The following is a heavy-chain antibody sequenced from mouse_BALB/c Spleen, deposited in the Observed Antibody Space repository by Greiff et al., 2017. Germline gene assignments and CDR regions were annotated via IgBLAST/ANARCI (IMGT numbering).Heavy chain of an antibody. CDR2: IYYSGTI. D-gene: IGHD2-1*01. CDR3: ARDGFYYYYAMDY. Sequence: EVKVVESGPGLVKPSQTVSLTCTVTGISITTGNYRWSWIRQFPGNKLEWIGYIYYSGTITYNPSLTSRTTITRDTSKNQFFLEMNSLTAEDTATYYCARDGFYYYYAMDYLGQGTSVTVSS. V-gene: IGHV3-5*02. J-gene: IGHJ4*01. CDR1: GISITTGNYR.